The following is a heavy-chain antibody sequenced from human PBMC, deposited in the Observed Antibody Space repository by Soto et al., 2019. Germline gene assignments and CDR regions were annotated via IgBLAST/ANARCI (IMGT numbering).Heavy chain of an antibody. V-gene: IGHV4-59*01. Sequence: QVQLQESGPGLVKPSETLSLTCTVSGGSISSYYWSWIRQPPGKGLEWIGYIYYSGSTNYNPSLKSRVTXSXXTSTDQCSLKLSAVTAADTAVYYCAWGNYYYGMDVWGQGTTVTVSS. D-gene: IGHD3-16*01. J-gene: IGHJ6*02. CDR2: IYYSGST. CDR1: GGSISSYY. CDR3: AWGNYYYGMDV.